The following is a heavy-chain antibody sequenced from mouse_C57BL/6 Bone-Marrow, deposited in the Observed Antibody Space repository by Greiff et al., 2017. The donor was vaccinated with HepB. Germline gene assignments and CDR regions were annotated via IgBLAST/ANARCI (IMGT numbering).Heavy chain of an antibody. CDR3: ARSYGSSFFDY. CDR1: GYTFTSYW. J-gene: IGHJ2*01. V-gene: IGHV1-69*01. Sequence: QVQLQQPGAELVMPGASVKLSCKASGYTFTSYWMHWVKQRPGQGLEWIGEIDPSDSYTNYNQKFKGKSTLTVDKSSSTAYMQLSSLTSKDSAVYYCARSYGSSFFDYWGQGTTLTVSS. CDR2: IDPSDSYT. D-gene: IGHD1-1*01.